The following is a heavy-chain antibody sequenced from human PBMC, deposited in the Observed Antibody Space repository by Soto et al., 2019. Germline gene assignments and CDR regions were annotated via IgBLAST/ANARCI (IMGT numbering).Heavy chain of an antibody. V-gene: IGHV3-33*01. Sequence: QVQLVESGGGVVQPGRSLRLSCAASGFVFGSYGMHWVRQAPGKGLEWVALIWYDGSNKYYADSVRGRFTISRDNSENTLYLQMNSLRAEDTAVYFCARDWILRRDFWSGHYGAFDYWGQGALVTVSS. CDR3: ARDWILRRDFWSGHYGAFDY. CDR2: IWYDGSNK. D-gene: IGHD3-3*01. CDR1: GFVFGSYG. J-gene: IGHJ4*02.